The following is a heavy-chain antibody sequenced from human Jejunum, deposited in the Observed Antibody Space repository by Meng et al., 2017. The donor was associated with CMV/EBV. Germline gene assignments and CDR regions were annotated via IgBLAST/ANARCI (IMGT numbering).Heavy chain of an antibody. V-gene: IGHV4-34*01. CDR2: IHDTGST. D-gene: IGHD3-3*01. CDR1: GQSFSGDYY. Sequence: QVQVQQWGAGLLRTSETLSLTCVVHGQSFSGDYYWSWIRQPPGKGLEWIGYIHDTGSTYYNPSLKSRVDISLGTSRNHFSLTLSSVTAEDTAVYFCARGSIFVSFDSWGQGTLVTVSS. J-gene: IGHJ4*02. CDR3: ARGSIFVSFDS.